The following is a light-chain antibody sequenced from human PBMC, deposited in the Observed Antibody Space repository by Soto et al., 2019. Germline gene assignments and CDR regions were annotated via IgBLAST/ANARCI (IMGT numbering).Light chain of an antibody. Sequence: DIQMTQSPSSLSASVGDRVTITCQASQDISNYLNWYQQKPGKAPKLLIYDASNLETEVPSRFSGSGSGTDFTFTISSLQPEDIATYYCQQYDNLPMYTFGHGTQLEIK. CDR1: QDISNY. CDR3: QQYDNLPMYT. J-gene: IGKJ2*01. V-gene: IGKV1-33*01. CDR2: DAS.